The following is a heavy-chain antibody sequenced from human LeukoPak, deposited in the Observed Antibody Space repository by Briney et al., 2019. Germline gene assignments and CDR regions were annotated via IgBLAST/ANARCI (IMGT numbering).Heavy chain of an antibody. Sequence: SETLSLTCTVSGGSISSYYWSWIRQPPGKGLEWIGYIYYSGGTNYNPSLKSRVTISVDTSKNQFSLKLSSVTAADTAVYYCARDPTSSWETAFDIWGQGTMVTVSS. CDR1: GGSISSYY. V-gene: IGHV4-59*01. D-gene: IGHD1-26*01. J-gene: IGHJ3*02. CDR2: IYYSGGT. CDR3: ARDPTSSWETAFDI.